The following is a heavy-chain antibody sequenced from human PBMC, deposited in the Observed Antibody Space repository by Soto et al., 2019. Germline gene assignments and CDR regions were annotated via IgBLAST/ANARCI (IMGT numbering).Heavy chain of an antibody. Sequence: QVQLVESGGGVVQPGRSLRLSCAASGFTFSSYGMHWVRQAPGKGLEWLALTSHDGSNIYYEDSVKGRFTISRDNSKNTLYLQMNSLRAEDTAVYYCAKDRSAYCGGDCFRFDCWGQGTLVTVSS. D-gene: IGHD2-21*02. CDR3: AKDRSAYCGGDCFRFDC. CDR1: GFTFSSYG. V-gene: IGHV3-30*18. CDR2: TSHDGSNI. J-gene: IGHJ4*02.